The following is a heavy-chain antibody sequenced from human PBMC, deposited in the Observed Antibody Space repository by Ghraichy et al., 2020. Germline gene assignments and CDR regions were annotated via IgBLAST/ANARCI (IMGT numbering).Heavy chain of an antibody. CDR3: AKDWAGVAQTDY. CDR1: GFTFSSYA. J-gene: IGHJ4*02. Sequence: GESMNISCAASGFTFSSYAMSWVRQAPGKGLEWVSAISGSGGSTYYADSVKGRFTISRDNSKNTLYLQMNSLRAEDTAVYYCAKDWAGVAQTDYWGQGTLVTVSS. CDR2: ISGSGGST. V-gene: IGHV3-23*01. D-gene: IGHD2-15*01.